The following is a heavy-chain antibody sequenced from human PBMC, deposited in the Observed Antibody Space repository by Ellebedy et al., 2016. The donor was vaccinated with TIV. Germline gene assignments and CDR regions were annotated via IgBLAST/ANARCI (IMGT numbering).Heavy chain of an antibody. CDR1: GFTFRSYW. CDR3: ATDGSFGDYRSPTHAFVM. D-gene: IGHD4-17*01. CDR2: INQDGSDK. Sequence: GESLKISCAPSGFTFRSYWMSWVRQPPGKGPEWVANINQDGSDKYYVDSVKGRFTISRDNAKNSLYLQMNSLRAEDTSVYYCATDGSFGDYRSPTHAFVMWGQGTMVAVSS. J-gene: IGHJ3*02. V-gene: IGHV3-7*01.